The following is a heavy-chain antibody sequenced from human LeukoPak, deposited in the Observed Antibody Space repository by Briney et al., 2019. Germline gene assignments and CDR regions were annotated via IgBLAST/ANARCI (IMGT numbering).Heavy chain of an antibody. V-gene: IGHV3-74*01. CDR2: INSDGSST. CDR1: GFTFSSYW. D-gene: IGHD3-10*01. J-gene: IGHJ4*02. Sequence: GGSLRLSCAASGFTFSSYWMHWVRQAPGKGLVWVSRINSDGSSTSYADSVKGRFTISRDNAKNTLYLQMNSLRAEDTAVYYCARAPTVITMVRGVLLLKYYFDYWGQGTLVTVSS. CDR3: ARAPTVITMVRGVLLLKYYFDY.